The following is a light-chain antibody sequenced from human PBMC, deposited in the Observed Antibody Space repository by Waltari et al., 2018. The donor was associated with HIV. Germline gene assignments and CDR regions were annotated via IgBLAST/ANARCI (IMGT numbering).Light chain of an antibody. CDR3: MQGTHWPRT. Sequence: DVVMTQSPLSLPVTLGQPASISCRSSQSPVYRDGSIYLNWFQQRPGQSPRRLIYKVSSRDSGVPDRVSGSGSGTDFTLKISRVEAEDIGVYYCMQGTHWPRTFGQGTKLEIK. J-gene: IGKJ2*01. CDR1: QSPVYRDGSIY. V-gene: IGKV2-30*01. CDR2: KVS.